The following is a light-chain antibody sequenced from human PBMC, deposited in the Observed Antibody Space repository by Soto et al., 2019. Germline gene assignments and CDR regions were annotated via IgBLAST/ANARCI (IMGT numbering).Light chain of an antibody. J-gene: IGKJ4*01. CDR2: GAY. V-gene: IGKV3-15*01. CDR3: QQYNNRPPLT. Sequence: EIVMTQSPATLSVSPGERATLSCRASQSVSSNLAWYQQKPGQAPRLLIYGAYTRATGIPARFSGSGSGTEFTLTVSSLQSEDFAVYYCQQYNNRPPLTFGGGTKVEIK. CDR1: QSVSSN.